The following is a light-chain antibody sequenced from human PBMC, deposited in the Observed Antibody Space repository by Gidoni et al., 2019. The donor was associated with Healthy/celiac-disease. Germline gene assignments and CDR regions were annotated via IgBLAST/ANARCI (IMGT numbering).Light chain of an antibody. V-gene: IGLV2-14*01. Sequence: QSALTQPASVSGSPGQSITISCTGTSSDVGGYNDVSWYQQHPGKAPKLMIDDVSNRPSGVSNRFSGSKSGNTASLNISGLQAEDEADYYCSSYTSSSTLGVFGGGTKLTVL. CDR2: DVS. CDR3: SSYTSSSTLGV. J-gene: IGLJ3*02. CDR1: SSDVGGYND.